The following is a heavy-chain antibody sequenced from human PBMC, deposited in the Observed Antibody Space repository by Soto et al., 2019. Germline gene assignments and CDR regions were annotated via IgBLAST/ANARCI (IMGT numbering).Heavy chain of an antibody. CDR3: ARLWFGELNLNWFDP. Sequence: PSETLSLTCTVSGGSISSGDYYWSWIRQPPGKGLEWIGYIYYSGSTYYNPSLKSRVTISVDTSKNQFSLKLSSVTAADTAVYYCARLWFGELNLNWFDPWGQGTLVTVPS. J-gene: IGHJ5*02. CDR1: GGSISSGDYY. V-gene: IGHV4-30-4*01. CDR2: IYYSGST. D-gene: IGHD3-10*01.